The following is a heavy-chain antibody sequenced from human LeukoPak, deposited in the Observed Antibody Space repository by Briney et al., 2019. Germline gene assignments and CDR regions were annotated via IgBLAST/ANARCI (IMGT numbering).Heavy chain of an antibody. CDR1: GGSISSGGYS. V-gene: IGHV4-30-2*01. J-gene: IGHJ4*02. CDR2: IYHSGST. CDR3: ARVKADYYGSGSPPNHYFDY. Sequence: SETLSLTCTVSGGSISSGGYSWSWIRQPPGKGLEWIGYIYHSGSTYYNPSLKSRVTISVDRSKNQFSLKLSSVTAADTAVYYCARVKADYYGSGSPPNHYFDYWGQGTLVTVSS. D-gene: IGHD3-10*01.